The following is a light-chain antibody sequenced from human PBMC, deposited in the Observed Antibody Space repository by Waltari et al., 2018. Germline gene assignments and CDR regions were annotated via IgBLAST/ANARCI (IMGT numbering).Light chain of an antibody. J-gene: IGKJ1*01. CDR2: WAS. CDR3: QQYYSTLSWT. V-gene: IGKV4-1*01. CDR1: QSVLYSSNKKNY. Sequence: DIVMTQSPDSLAVSLGARVTINCKSSQSVLYSSNKKNYLAWYQQKPGQSPKLLIYWASTRESGVPDRFSGSGSETDFTLTISSLQAEDVAVYYCQQYYSTLSWTFGQGTKVEIK.